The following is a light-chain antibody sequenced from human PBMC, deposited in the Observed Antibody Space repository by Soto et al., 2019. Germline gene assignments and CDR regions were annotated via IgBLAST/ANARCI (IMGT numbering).Light chain of an antibody. CDR1: QTVSNIY. V-gene: IGKV3-20*01. J-gene: IGKJ5*01. CDR3: QQCGSSST. Sequence: EILFTQSPGTLSLSRGDRATLSCRASQTVSNIYLVWYQHRPGQAPSLLIYETSIRASGIQDRFSGSGSGTDLTLTIRRLEPEDIAVYYCQQCGSSSTFGQGTRLEI. CDR2: ETS.